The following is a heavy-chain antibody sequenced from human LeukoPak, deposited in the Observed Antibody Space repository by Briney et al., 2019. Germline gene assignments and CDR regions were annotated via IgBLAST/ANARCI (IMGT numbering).Heavy chain of an antibody. J-gene: IGHJ3*02. CDR1: GFTVSSNY. Sequence: GGSLRLSCTASGFTVSSNYMSWVRQAPGKGLEWVSVIYSGGSTYYADSVKGRFTISRDNSKNTLYLQMNSLRAEDTAVYYCARAPLDYCSGGSCYMIGAFDIWGQGTMVTVSS. CDR2: IYSGGST. CDR3: ARAPLDYCSGGSCYMIGAFDI. V-gene: IGHV3-53*01. D-gene: IGHD2-15*01.